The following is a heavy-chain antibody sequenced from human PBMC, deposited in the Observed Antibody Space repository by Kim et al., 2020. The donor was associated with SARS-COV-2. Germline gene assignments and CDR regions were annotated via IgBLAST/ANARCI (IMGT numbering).Heavy chain of an antibody. CDR3: ARRRGSSSSGGGGFDS. CDR1: GDSIDNFNFY. V-gene: IGHV4-39*02. Sequence: SETLSLTCAVSGDSIDNFNFYWDWVRQSPGKALEWIGSIFYTGQPYYSPSLKSRVTLLLDTSERHFSLTLASVTSTDSGVYFCARRRGSSSSGGGGFDS. J-gene: IGHJ5*01. D-gene: IGHD3-10*01. CDR2: IFYTGQP.